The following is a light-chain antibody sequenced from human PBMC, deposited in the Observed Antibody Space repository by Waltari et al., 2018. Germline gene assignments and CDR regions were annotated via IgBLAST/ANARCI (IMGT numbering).Light chain of an antibody. CDR1: DIGSKS. Sequence: SYVLTQPPSVSVAPGKTARITCGGNDIGSKSVHWYQQKPGQAPVVVMSYDSDRPSGIPGGFPGFNPWKNGPLTITRGEAGDEADYYCQVWDRNPDHTEVFGGGTRVTVL. CDR2: YDS. J-gene: IGLJ3*02. V-gene: IGLV3-21*04. CDR3: QVWDRNPDHTEV.